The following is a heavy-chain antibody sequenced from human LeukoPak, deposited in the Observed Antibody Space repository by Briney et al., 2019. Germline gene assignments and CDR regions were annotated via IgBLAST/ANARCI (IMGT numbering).Heavy chain of an antibody. Sequence: ASVKVSCKASRYTFTSYDINWVRQATGQGLEWMGWMNPNSGNTGYAQKFQGRVTMTRNTSISTAYMELRSLRSDDTAVYYCARDRTAYNWNDVDYWGQGTLVTVSS. CDR1: RYTFTSYD. CDR3: ARDRTAYNWNDVDY. CDR2: MNPNSGNT. J-gene: IGHJ4*02. D-gene: IGHD1-20*01. V-gene: IGHV1-8*01.